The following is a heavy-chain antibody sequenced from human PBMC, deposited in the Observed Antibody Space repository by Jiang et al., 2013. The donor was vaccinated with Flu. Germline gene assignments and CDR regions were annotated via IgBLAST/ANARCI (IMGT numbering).Heavy chain of an antibody. CDR2: IKPSGDST. CDR3: ARDVSGSDDRSRSWWWLDP. D-gene: IGHD1-14*01. J-gene: IGHJ5*02. V-gene: IGHV1-46*01. CDR1: GYRFTSHW. Sequence: GAEVKKPGASVKVSCKASGYRFTSHWMHWVRQAPGQGLEWMGIIKPSGDSTSYAQKFQGRVTMTRDTSTSTDYMELSSLRSEDTAVYYCARDVSGSDDRSRSWWWLDPWGQGTLVTVSS.